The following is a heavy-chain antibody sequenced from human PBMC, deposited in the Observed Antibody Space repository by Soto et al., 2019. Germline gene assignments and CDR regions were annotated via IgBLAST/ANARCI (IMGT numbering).Heavy chain of an antibody. Sequence: EVQLLESGGGLIQPGGSLRLSCAASGFIFSSYAMSWVRQAPGKGLEWVSSISGIGHSTYYADSVKGRFTISRDNSKNTLYLQMNSLRAEDTAVYYCAKRIMATIGHFDSWGREPWSPSPQ. D-gene: IGHD5-12*01. CDR3: AKRIMATIGHFDS. CDR2: ISGIGHST. J-gene: IGHJ4*02. V-gene: IGHV3-23*01. CDR1: GFIFSSYA.